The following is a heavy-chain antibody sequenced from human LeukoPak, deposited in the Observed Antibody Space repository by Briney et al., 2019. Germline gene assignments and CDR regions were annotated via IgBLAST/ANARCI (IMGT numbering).Heavy chain of an antibody. V-gene: IGHV4-34*01. CDR3: ARGGAAAGIKRNWFDP. CDR1: GGSFSGYY. CDR2: INHSGST. D-gene: IGHD6-13*01. J-gene: IGHJ5*02. Sequence: PSETLSLTCAVYGGSFSGYYWSWIRQPPGKGLEWIGEINHSGSTNYNPSLKSRVTISVDTSKNQFSLKLSSVTAADTAVYYCARGGAAAGIKRNWFDPWGQGTLVTVSS.